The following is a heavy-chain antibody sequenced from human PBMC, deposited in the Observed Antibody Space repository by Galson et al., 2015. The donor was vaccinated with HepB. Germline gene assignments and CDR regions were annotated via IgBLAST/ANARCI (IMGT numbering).Heavy chain of an antibody. D-gene: IGHD3-9*01. CDR1: GFTFTIYA. V-gene: IGHV3-23*01. J-gene: IGHJ4*02. Sequence: SLRLSCAASGFTFTIYAMIWVRQAPRKGLEWVSAISGSGGSTYYADSVKGRFTISRDNAKNTAYLQMSSLRVEDTAIYYCARPRLRYFDSFDLWGQGILVTVSS. CDR2: ISGSGGST. CDR3: ARPRLRYFDSFDL.